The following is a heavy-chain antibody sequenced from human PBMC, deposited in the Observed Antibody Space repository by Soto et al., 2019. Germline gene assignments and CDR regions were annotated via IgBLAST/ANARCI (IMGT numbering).Heavy chain of an antibody. J-gene: IGHJ4*02. CDR1: GYSFTSYW. D-gene: IGHD4-17*01. CDR3: ARWDDYAIDY. CDR2: IYPGDSNT. V-gene: IGHV5-51*01. Sequence: GASLKISCKGSGYSFTSYWIGWVRQMPGKGLEWMGIIYPGDSNTKYSPSFQGQVTISADKSISTAYLQWSSLKASDTAMYYCARWDDYAIDYWGQGTLVTVSS.